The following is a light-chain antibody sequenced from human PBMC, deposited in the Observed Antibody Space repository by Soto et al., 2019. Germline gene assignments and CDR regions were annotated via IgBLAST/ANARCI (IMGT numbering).Light chain of an antibody. J-gene: IGKJ3*01. V-gene: IGKV1-5*01. CDR3: QQYNSYSPTAEFT. Sequence: DIQMTQSPSSLSASVGDRVTITCRASQSISSWLAWYQQKPGKAPKLLIYDASSLESGVPSRFSGSGSGTEFTLTISSLQPDDFATYYCQQYNSYSPTAEFTFGPGTKVDIK. CDR2: DAS. CDR1: QSISSW.